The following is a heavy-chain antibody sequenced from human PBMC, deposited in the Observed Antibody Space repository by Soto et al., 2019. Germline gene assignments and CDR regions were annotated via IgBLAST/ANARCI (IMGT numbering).Heavy chain of an antibody. CDR2: IYSGGST. CDR1: GFTVSSNY. V-gene: IGHV3-66*01. J-gene: IGHJ4*02. Sequence: GGSLRVSCAASGFTVSSNYMSWVRQAPGKGLEWVSVIYSGGSTNYADSVKGRFTISRDDSKNTLFLQMNSLRADDTAVYYCATAKLLLPWLFDYWGQGTLVTVSS. D-gene: IGHD2-15*01. CDR3: ATAKLLLPWLFDY.